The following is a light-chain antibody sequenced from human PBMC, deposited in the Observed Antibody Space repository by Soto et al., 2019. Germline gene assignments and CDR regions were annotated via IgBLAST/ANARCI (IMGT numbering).Light chain of an antibody. J-gene: IGLJ2*01. Sequence: SYELNQPPSVSVSPGQTASITCSGDKLGDKYACWYQQKPGQSPVLVIYQDSKRPSGIPERFSGSNSGNTATLTISGTQAMDEADYYCQAWDSSTGVFGGGTKLTVL. V-gene: IGLV3-1*01. CDR3: QAWDSSTGV. CDR2: QDS. CDR1: KLGDKY.